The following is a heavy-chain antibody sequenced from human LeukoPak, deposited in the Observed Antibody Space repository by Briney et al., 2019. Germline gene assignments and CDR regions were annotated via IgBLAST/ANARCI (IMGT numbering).Heavy chain of an antibody. CDR3: ARVPGRWEPLDY. V-gene: IGHV4-61*05. Sequence: SETLSLTCTVSGGSISSSSYYWGWIRQPPGKGLEWIGYIYYSGSTNYNPSLKSRVTISVDTSKNQFSLKLSSVTAADTAVYYCARVPGRWEPLDYWGQGTLVTVSS. CDR2: IYYSGST. D-gene: IGHD1-26*01. J-gene: IGHJ4*02. CDR1: GGSISSSSYY.